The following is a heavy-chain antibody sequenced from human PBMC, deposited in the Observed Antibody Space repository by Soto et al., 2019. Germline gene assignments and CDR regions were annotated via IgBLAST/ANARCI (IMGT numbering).Heavy chain of an antibody. V-gene: IGHV1-2*02. J-gene: IGHJ4*02. Sequence: QVQLVQSGAELKTSGASVKVSCKASGYTFTGYYMHWVRQAPGQGLEWMGWINPNGGGTNYAQKFQGRVTMTRDTSTTTASTELSRLRSDDTAVYYRAREWFRGDSGYAGVDYWGQGTLVTVSS. CDR3: AREWFRGDSGYAGVDY. CDR1: GYTFTGYY. D-gene: IGHD5-12*01. CDR2: INPNGGGT.